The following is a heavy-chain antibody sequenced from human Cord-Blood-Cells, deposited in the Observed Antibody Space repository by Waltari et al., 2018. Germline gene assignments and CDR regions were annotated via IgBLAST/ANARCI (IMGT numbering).Heavy chain of an antibody. V-gene: IGHV1-3*01. J-gene: IGHJ6*02. CDR2: INAGNGNT. CDR1: GYTFTSYA. D-gene: IGHD5-12*01. Sequence: QVQLVQSGAEVKKPGASVKVSCKASGYTFTSYAMHWVRQAPGQRLEWMRWINAGNGNTKYSQKFQGRVTITRDTSASTAYMELSSLRSEDTAVYYCARASGYDYFYYYGMDVWGQGTTVTVSS. CDR3: ARASGYDYFYYYGMDV.